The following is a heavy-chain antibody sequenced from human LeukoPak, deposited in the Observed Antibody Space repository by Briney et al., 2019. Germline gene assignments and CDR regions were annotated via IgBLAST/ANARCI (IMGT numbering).Heavy chain of an antibody. CDR2: INSDGSST. V-gene: IGHV3-74*01. CDR3: ARAHDYGAKNEVLDY. J-gene: IGHJ4*02. Sequence: PGGSLRLSCAASGFTFSSYWMHWVRQAPGKGLVWVSRINSDGSSTSYADSVKGRFTISRDNAKNALYLQMNSLRAEDTAVYYCARAHDYGAKNEVLDYWGQGTLVTVSS. D-gene: IGHD4-23*01. CDR1: GFTFSSYW.